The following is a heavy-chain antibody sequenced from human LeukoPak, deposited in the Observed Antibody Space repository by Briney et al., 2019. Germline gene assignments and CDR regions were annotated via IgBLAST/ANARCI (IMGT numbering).Heavy chain of an antibody. Sequence: GGSLRLSCAASGFTFDDYAMHWVRQAPGKGLEWVSGISWNSGSIGYADSVKGRFTISRDNAKNSLYLQMNSLRAEDTALYYCAKDTSYYYDSSGYLGYWGQGTLVTVSS. CDR1: GFTFDDYA. J-gene: IGHJ4*02. D-gene: IGHD3-22*01. V-gene: IGHV3-9*01. CDR3: AKDTSYYYDSSGYLGY. CDR2: ISWNSGSI.